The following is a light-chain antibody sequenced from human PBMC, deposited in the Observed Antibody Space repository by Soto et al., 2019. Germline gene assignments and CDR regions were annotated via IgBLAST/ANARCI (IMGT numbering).Light chain of an antibody. CDR2: DVS. J-gene: IGLJ1*01. CDR3: CSYTNSNTNV. V-gene: IGLV2-14*03. Sequence: QSALTQPASVSGSPGQSITISCTGTSSDIGGYNYVSWYQQHPGKAPKLMIYDVSNRPSGVSNRFSGSKSGNTASLTISGLQAEDEADYYCCSYTNSNTNVFGTGTKLTVL. CDR1: SSDIGGYNY.